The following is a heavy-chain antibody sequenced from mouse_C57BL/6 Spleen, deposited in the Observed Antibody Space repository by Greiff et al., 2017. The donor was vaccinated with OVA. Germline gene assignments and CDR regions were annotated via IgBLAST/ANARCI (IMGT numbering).Heavy chain of an antibody. CDR2: IYPGDGDT. D-gene: IGHD1-1*01. Sequence: VQLQQSGAELVKPGASVKISCKASGYAFSSYWMNWVKQRPGKGLEWIGQIYPGDGDTNYNGKFKGKATLTADKSSSTAYMQLSSLTSEDSAVYFCARDYYDSHAIVYWGQETSVSVFS. CDR1: GYAFSSYW. V-gene: IGHV1-80*01. J-gene: IGHJ4*01. CDR3: ARDYYDSHAIVY.